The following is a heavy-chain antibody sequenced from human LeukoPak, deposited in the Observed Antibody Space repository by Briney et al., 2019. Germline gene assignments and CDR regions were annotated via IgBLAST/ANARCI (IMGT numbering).Heavy chain of an antibody. CDR3: ARETPQRSGLDY. V-gene: IGHV3-33*01. Sequence: GGSLRLSCAASGFTFSSYGMHWVRQAPGKGLEWVAVIWYDGSNKYYADSVKGRFTISRDNSKNTLYLQMNSLRAEDTAVYYCARETPQRSGLDYWGQGTLVTVSS. CDR2: IWYDGSNK. J-gene: IGHJ4*02. CDR1: GFTFSSYG. D-gene: IGHD2-2*01.